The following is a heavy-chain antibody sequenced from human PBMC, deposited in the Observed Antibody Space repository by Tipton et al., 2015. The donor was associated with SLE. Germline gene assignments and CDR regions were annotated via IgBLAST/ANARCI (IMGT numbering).Heavy chain of an antibody. CDR1: GGPISRYY. Sequence: TLSLTCSVSGGPISRYYWSWIRQPPGRGLEWIGYMHYRGDTNYNPSLKSRVTISVDTSTIHFSLNLSSVTAADTAVYYCARQRTIGGKDYGMDVWGQGTTVTVSS. D-gene: IGHD3-16*01. CDR3: ARQRTIGGKDYGMDV. CDR2: MHYRGDT. J-gene: IGHJ6*02. V-gene: IGHV4-59*08.